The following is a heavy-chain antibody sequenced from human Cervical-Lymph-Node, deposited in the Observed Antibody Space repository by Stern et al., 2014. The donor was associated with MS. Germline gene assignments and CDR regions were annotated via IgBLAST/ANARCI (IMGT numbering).Heavy chain of an antibody. CDR1: GYTFTRYD. D-gene: IGHD3-10*01. CDR3: ARSGLGGAVGS. Sequence: MQLVESGAEVRKPGASVKVSCKTSGYTFTRYDIHWVRQAPGPGLEWMGLIVPGVGSTTYAQTWRGRVSMTRDTSATTVYMELSSLRSEDTAVYYCARSGLGGAVGSWGQGTLVTVSA. V-gene: IGHV1-46*04. CDR2: IVPGVGST. J-gene: IGHJ5*02.